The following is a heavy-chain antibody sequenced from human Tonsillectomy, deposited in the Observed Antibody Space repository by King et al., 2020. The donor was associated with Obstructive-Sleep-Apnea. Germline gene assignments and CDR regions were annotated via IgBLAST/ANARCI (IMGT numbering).Heavy chain of an antibody. CDR2: IWYDGSNK. D-gene: IGHD1-14*01. V-gene: IGHV3-33*06. J-gene: IGHJ4*02. Sequence: VQLVESGGGVVQPGRSLRISCGASRFNFSNYGMHWVRQAPRKGLEGVAVIWYDGSNKYYADSVKGRFTISRDNSKNTLDLQMNSLRAEDTAVYYCAKGVGRKWGQGTLVTVSS. CDR1: RFNFSNYG. CDR3: AKGVGRK.